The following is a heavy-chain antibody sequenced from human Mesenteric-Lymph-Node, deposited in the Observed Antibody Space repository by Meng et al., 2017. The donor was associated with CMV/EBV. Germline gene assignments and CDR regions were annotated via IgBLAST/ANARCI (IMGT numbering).Heavy chain of an antibody. V-gene: IGHV4-34*01. CDR3: ARGSRITMVRGVID. CDR2: INHSGST. Sequence: CAVYGGSFSGYYWSWIRQPPGKGLEWIGEINHSGSTNYNPSLKSRVTISVDTSKNQFSLKLSSVTAADTAVYYCARGSRITMVRGVIDWGQGTLVTSPQ. J-gene: IGHJ4*02. D-gene: IGHD3-10*01. CDR1: GGSFSGYY.